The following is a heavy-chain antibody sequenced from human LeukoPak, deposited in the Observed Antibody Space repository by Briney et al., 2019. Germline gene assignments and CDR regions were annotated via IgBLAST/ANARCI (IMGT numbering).Heavy chain of an antibody. CDR2: IYSGGST. V-gene: IGHV3-66*01. CDR3: ARDSPQGSIDY. Sequence: GSLRLSCAASEFTVSSNSMSWVRQAPGKGLAWVSVIYSGGSTYYADSVKGRFTISRDNSKNTLYLQMNSLRAEDTAVYYCARDSPQGSIDYWGQGTLVTVSS. J-gene: IGHJ4*02. CDR1: EFTVSSNS. D-gene: IGHD2-15*01.